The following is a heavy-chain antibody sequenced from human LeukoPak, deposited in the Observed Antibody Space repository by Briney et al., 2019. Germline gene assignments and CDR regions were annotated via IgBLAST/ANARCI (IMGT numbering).Heavy chain of an antibody. V-gene: IGHV1-69*06. Sequence: ASVKVSCKASGYTFTSYGISWVRQAPGQGLEWMGGIIPIFGTANYAQKFQGRVTITADKSTSTAYMELSSLRSEDTAVYYCAREAYYYGSGNLGYYMDVWGKGTTVTVSS. CDR3: AREAYYYGSGNLGYYMDV. CDR2: IIPIFGTA. D-gene: IGHD3-10*01. CDR1: GYTFTSYG. J-gene: IGHJ6*03.